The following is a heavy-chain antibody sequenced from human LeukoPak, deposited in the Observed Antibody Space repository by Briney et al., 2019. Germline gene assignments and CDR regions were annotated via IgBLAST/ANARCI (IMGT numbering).Heavy chain of an antibody. CDR3: VRLRRNNDRSGYYYYYDY. Sequence: PGGPLRLSCAASGYTFSDFSVNWLRQAPGKGLEWVSSISVRSNYRYYADSVRGRFTISRDDARDSLFLQMNSLRAEDTAVYFCVRLRRNNDRSGYYYYYDYWGQGTLVTVSS. D-gene: IGHD3-22*01. CDR2: ISVRSNYR. V-gene: IGHV3-21*01. CDR1: GYTFSDFS. J-gene: IGHJ4*02.